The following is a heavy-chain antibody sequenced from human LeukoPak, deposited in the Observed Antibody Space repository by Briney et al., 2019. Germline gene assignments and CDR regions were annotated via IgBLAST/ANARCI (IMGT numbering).Heavy chain of an antibody. Sequence: PGGSLRLSCAASGFTFSSYWMSWVRQAPGKGLEWVTFIQYDGSKKYYADSVKGRFTISRDNSKNTLYLQMNSLRAEDTAVYYCARRAGAYSHPYDYWGQGTLVTVSS. CDR2: IQYDGSKK. J-gene: IGHJ4*02. V-gene: IGHV3-33*08. CDR3: ARRAGAYSHPYDY. CDR1: GFTFSSYW. D-gene: IGHD4/OR15-4a*01.